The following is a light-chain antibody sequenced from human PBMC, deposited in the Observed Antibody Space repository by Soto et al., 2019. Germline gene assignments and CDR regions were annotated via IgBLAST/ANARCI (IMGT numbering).Light chain of an antibody. V-gene: IGKV1-39*01. CDR2: AAS. J-gene: IGKJ3*01. Sequence: DIQMTQSPSSLSASVGDRVTITCRASQSISSYLNWYQQKPGKAPRLLIYAASSLQSGVPSRFSGSGSGTDFTLTISSLQPEYFAAYYCQQSYSTPPSFGP. CDR1: QSISSY. CDR3: QQSYSTPPS.